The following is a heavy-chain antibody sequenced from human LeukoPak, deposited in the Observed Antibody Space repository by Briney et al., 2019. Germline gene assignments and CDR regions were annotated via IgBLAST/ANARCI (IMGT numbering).Heavy chain of an antibody. CDR1: GGSISSSSYY. CDR3: ARGPGYSSGWTSYYFDY. CDR2: INHSGST. J-gene: IGHJ4*02. D-gene: IGHD6-19*01. V-gene: IGHV4-39*07. Sequence: PSETLSLTCTVSGGSISSSSYYWSWIRQPPGKGLEWIGEINHSGSTNYNPSLKSRVTISVDTSKNQFSLKLSSVTAADTAVYYCARGPGYSSGWTSYYFDYWGQGTLVTVSS.